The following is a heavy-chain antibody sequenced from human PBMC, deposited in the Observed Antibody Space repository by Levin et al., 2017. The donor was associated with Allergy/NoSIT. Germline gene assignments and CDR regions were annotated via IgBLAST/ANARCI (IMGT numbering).Heavy chain of an antibody. CDR3: VIVGSVAAAGREIIGY. CDR1: GYILTELS. D-gene: IGHD6-13*01. Sequence: ASVKVSCKVSGYILTELSMHWVRQAPGKGLEWMGGFDPEHGEISYAQKFQGGVTMTEDTSTDTAYMELSSLRSEDTAVYYCVIVGSVAAAGREIIGYWGQGTLVTVSS. CDR2: FDPEHGEI. V-gene: IGHV1-24*01. J-gene: IGHJ4*02.